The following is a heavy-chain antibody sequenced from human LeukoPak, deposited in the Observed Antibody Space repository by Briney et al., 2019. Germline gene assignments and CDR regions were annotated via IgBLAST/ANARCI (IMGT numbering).Heavy chain of an antibody. V-gene: IGHV1-2*04. CDR2: MNPNSGGT. J-gene: IGHJ4*02. CDR1: GYTFTSYD. CDR3: ARDNRTYYDFWSGYQPLYYFDY. Sequence: ASVKVSCKASGYTFTSYDINWVRQATGQGLEWMGWMNPNSGGTNYAQKFQGWVTMTRDTSISTAYMELSRLRSDDTAVYYCARDNRTYYDFWSGYQPLYYFDYWGQGTLVTVSS. D-gene: IGHD3-3*01.